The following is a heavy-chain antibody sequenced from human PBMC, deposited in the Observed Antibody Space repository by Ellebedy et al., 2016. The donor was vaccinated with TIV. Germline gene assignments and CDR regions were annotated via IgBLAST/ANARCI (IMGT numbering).Heavy chain of an antibody. Sequence: PGGSLRLSCAASGFTFDTYAMSWVRQAPGKGLEWVSHIIGRGVKTYYADPVRGRFSISRDNSKNTLYLQMNSLRADDTAVYYCAGFRGEAVAGNWFDPWGQGTLVTVSS. CDR2: IIGRGVKT. CDR1: GFTFDTYA. CDR3: AGFRGEAVAGNWFDP. J-gene: IGHJ5*02. V-gene: IGHV3-23*01. D-gene: IGHD6-19*01.